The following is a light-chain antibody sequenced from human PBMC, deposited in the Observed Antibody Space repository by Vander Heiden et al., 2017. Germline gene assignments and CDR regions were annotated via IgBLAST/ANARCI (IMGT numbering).Light chain of an antibody. CDR3: QSAASSGTYDV. V-gene: IGLV3-25*03. Sequence: SYELTQQPPVSVSPGKTARITCSGNALPNHYADWYQQKPGQAPVVVIYKDNERPSRIPGRFSGSRSGTTVTLTISGVQAEDEADYYCQSAASSGTYDVFGGGTKLTVL. CDR1: ALPNHY. CDR2: KDN. J-gene: IGLJ3*02.